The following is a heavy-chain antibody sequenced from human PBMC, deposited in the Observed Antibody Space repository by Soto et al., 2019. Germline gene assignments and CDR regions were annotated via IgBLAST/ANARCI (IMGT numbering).Heavy chain of an antibody. Sequence: GSLRLSCAASGFTLSAYDMNWVRQAPGKGLEWVSYISSSGSTIYYADSVKGRFTISRDNAKNSLYLQMNSLRAEDTAVYYCARSQDYGSSYYYGMDVWGQGTTVTVSS. CDR2: ISSSGSTI. J-gene: IGHJ6*02. D-gene: IGHD4-17*01. CDR3: ARSQDYGSSYYYGMDV. V-gene: IGHV3-48*03. CDR1: GFTLSAYD.